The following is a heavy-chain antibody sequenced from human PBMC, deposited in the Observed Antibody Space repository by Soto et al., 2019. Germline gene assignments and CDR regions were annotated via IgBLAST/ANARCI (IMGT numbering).Heavy chain of an antibody. CDR3: ARLGSDIGAFDI. CDR2: IYYGGRT. D-gene: IGHD2-15*01. J-gene: IGHJ3*02. V-gene: IGHV4-39*01. CDR1: GGSISSSSYY. Sequence: SETLSLTCTVSGGSISSSSYYWGWIRQPPGKGLGWIGSIYYGGRTYYNPSLKSRFTISVDTSKNKFSLKLSSVTAADTAVYYCARLGSDIGAFDIWGQGTMVTVSS.